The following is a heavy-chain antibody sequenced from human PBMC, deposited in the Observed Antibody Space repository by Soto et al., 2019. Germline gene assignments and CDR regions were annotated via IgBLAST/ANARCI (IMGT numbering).Heavy chain of an antibody. D-gene: IGHD3-22*01. V-gene: IGHV1-18*01. CDR1: GYTFTSYG. Sequence: ASVKVSCKASGYTFTSYGISWVQQAPGQGLEWMGWISAYNGNTNYAQKLQGRVTMTTDTSTSTAYMELRSLRSDDTAVYYCASFGRYYYDSSGYRDAFDIWGQGTMVTVSS. CDR3: ASFGRYYYDSSGYRDAFDI. J-gene: IGHJ3*02. CDR2: ISAYNGNT.